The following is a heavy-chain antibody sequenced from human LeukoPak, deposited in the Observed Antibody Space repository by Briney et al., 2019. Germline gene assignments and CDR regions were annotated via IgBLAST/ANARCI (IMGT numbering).Heavy chain of an antibody. CDR2: IYPGDSDT. D-gene: IGHD5-18*01. Sequence: PGGSLRLSCKGSGNSFTTYWIGWVRQMPGKGLEWMGIIYPGDSDTRYSPSFQGQVTISADKSINTAYLQWSSLKASDTAMYYCARQTQTQIQLWTRVVYWGQGTLVTVSS. CDR3: ARQTQTQIQLWTRVVY. CDR1: GNSFTTYW. V-gene: IGHV5-51*01. J-gene: IGHJ4*02.